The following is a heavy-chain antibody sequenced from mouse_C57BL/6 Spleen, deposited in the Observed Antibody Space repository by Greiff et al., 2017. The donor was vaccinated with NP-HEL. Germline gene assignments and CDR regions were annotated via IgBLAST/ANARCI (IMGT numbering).Heavy chain of an antibody. J-gene: IGHJ2*01. CDR2: FHPYNDDT. CDR3: ARGYGYYDYFDY. CDR1: GYTFTTYP. V-gene: IGHV1-47*01. Sequence: QVHVKQSGAELVKPGASVKMSCKASGYTFTTYPIEWMKQNHGKSLEWIGNFHPYNDDTKYNEKFKGKATLTVEKSSSTVYLELSRLTSDDSAVYYCARGYGYYDYFDYWGQGTTLTVSS. D-gene: IGHD2-3*01.